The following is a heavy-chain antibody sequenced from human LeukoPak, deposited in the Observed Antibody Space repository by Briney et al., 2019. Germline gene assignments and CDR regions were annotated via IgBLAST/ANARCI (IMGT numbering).Heavy chain of an antibody. J-gene: IGHJ4*02. D-gene: IGHD3-16*02. V-gene: IGHV3-7*01. Sequence: GGSLSLSCAASGFTFSDYWMSWVRQAPGKGLEWVANIKQDGSEKYYMDSVKGRFTISRDNAKNSLYLQMNSLRAEDTAVYHCARDGVITFGGVIVADYWGQGTLVTVSS. CDR3: ARDGVITFGGVIVADY. CDR2: IKQDGSEK. CDR1: GFTFSDYW.